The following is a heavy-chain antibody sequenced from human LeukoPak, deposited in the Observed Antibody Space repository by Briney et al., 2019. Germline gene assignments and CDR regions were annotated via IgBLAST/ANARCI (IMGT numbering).Heavy chain of an antibody. D-gene: IGHD3-22*01. J-gene: IGHJ3*01. CDR2: IYPGDSDT. V-gene: IGHV5-51*01. CDR3: ARARGQYYYDSSGWGIDAFDF. CDR1: GYSLTSYW. Sequence: RGESLKISCKGSGYSLTSYWIGWVRQMPGKGLEWMGIIYPGDSDTRYSPSFQGQVTISADKSISTAYLQWSSLKASDTAMYYCARARGQYYYDSSGWGIDAFDFWGQGTMVTVSS.